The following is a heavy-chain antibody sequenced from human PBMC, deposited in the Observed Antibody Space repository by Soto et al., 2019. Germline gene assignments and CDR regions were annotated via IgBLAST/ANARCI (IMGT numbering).Heavy chain of an antibody. V-gene: IGHV4-34*01. CDR1: GASFSGNF. CDR2: INHSGVH. Sequence: WETLSLTCAVSGASFSGNFWGWIRQPPGMGLEWIGEINHSGVHKYNPSLKSRVTISVDTSKNQLSLKLTSVTAADTAVYYCSTWVVATDTDYWGQGTQVTVSS. J-gene: IGHJ4*02. CDR3: STWVVATDTDY. D-gene: IGHD2-21*02.